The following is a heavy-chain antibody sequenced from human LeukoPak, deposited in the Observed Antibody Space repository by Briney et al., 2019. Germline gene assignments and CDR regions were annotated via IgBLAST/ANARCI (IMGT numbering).Heavy chain of an antibody. J-gene: IGHJ4*02. D-gene: IGHD3-22*01. CDR2: INPNSGGT. V-gene: IGHV1-2*02. Sequence: ASVKVSCKASGYTFTSYGISWGRQAPGQGREWMGWINPNSGGTNYAQKFQGRVTMTRDTSISTAYMELSRLRSDDTAVYYCARGRYYYDSSGYYLFDYWGQGTLVTVSS. CDR3: ARGRYYYDSSGYYLFDY. CDR1: GYTFTSYG.